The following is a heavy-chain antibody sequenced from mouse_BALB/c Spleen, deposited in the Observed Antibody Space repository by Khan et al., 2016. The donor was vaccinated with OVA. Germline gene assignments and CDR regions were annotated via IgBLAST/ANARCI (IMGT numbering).Heavy chain of an antibody. D-gene: IGHD1-1*01. V-gene: IGHV1S136*01. CDR2: INPYNDGT. J-gene: IGHJ3*01. Sequence: VQLQQSGPELVKPGASVKMSCKASGYTYTSYVMHWVKQKPGQGLEWIGYINPYNDGTKYDEKFKGKATLISEKSSSTAYMELSSLTSEYSAVYYCARWGITTGFAYWGQGTLVTVSA. CDR1: GYTYTSYV. CDR3: ARWGITTGFAY.